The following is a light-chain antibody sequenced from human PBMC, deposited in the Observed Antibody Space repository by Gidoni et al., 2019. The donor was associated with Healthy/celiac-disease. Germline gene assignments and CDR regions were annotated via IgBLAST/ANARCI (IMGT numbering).Light chain of an antibody. Sequence: DIQMTQSPSSLSAFVGDRVTITCRASQSISSYLNWYQQKPGKAPKLLIYAASSLQSGVPSRFSGSGSGTDFTLTISSLQPEDFATYYCQQSYSTPRFGGGTKVEI. CDR1: QSISSY. V-gene: IGKV1-39*01. CDR3: QQSYSTPR. J-gene: IGKJ4*01. CDR2: AAS.